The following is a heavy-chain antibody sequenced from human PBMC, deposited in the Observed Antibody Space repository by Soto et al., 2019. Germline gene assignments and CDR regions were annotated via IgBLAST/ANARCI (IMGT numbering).Heavy chain of an antibody. CDR1: GFTVSSNY. CDR2: IYSGGST. D-gene: IGHD6-25*01. Sequence: EVQLVESGGGLIQPGGSLRLSCAASGFTVSSNYMSWVRQAPGKGLEWVSVIYSGGSTYYADSVKGRFTISRDNSKNTLYLQMNSLRAEDTAVYYCASDRRGPAAVGMDVWGQGTTVTVSS. CDR3: ASDRRGPAAVGMDV. J-gene: IGHJ6*02. V-gene: IGHV3-53*01.